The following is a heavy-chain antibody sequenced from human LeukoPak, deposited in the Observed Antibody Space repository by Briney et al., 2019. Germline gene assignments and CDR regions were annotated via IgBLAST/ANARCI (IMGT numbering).Heavy chain of an antibody. CDR3: ARGKGIAGMDY. V-gene: IGHV5-51*01. J-gene: IGHJ4*02. CDR2: IYPGDSDT. CDR1: GYSFTSYW. Sequence: GESLRISCKGSGYSFTSYWIGWVRQMPGKGLEWMGIIYPGDSDTRYSPSFQGQVTMSVDKSISTAYLQWGSLKASDSAMYFCARGKGIAGMDYWGQGTLVTVSS. D-gene: IGHD6-13*01.